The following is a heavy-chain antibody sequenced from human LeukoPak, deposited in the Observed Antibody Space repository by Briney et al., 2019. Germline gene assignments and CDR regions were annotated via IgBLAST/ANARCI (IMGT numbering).Heavy chain of an antibody. CDR2: FDPEDGET. CDR1: GYTLTVLS. J-gene: IGHJ6*02. CDR3: ATGAAVAGTFSYYYGMDV. D-gene: IGHD6-19*01. V-gene: IGHV1-24*01. Sequence: ASVKVSCKVSGYTLTVLSMHWVRQAPGKGLEWMGGFDPEDGETIYAQKFQGRVTMTEDTSTDTPYMELSSLRSEDTAEYYCATGAAVAGTFSYYYGMDVWGQGTTVTVSS.